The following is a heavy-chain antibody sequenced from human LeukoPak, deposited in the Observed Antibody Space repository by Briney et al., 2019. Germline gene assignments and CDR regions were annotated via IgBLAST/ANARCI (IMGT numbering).Heavy chain of an antibody. CDR2: IYYGGST. D-gene: IGHD2-15*01. J-gene: IGHJ5*02. CDR1: GGSISSGDYY. CDR3: ARALGYCSGGSCTRGYNWFDP. Sequence: SQTLSLTCTVSGGSISSGDYYWGWIRQPPGKGLEWIGSIYYGGSTYYNPSLKSRVTISVDTSMNQFSLKLSFVTTADTAVYYCARALGYCSGGSCTRGYNWFDPWGQGTLVTVPS. V-gene: IGHV4-39*01.